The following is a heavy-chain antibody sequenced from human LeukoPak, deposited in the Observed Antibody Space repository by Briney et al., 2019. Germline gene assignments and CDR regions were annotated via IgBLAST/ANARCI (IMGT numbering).Heavy chain of an antibody. J-gene: IGHJ6*02. Sequence: ASVKVSCKASGYTFTSYAMNWVRQAPGQGPEWMGWINTNTGTPTYAQGFTGRFVFSLDTSVSTAYLQISSLKAEDTAVYYCARGPLAAAGTNYYYYGMDVWGQGTTVTVSS. CDR2: INTNTGTP. V-gene: IGHV7-4-1*02. CDR3: ARGPLAAAGTNYYYYGMDV. CDR1: GYTFTSYA. D-gene: IGHD6-13*01.